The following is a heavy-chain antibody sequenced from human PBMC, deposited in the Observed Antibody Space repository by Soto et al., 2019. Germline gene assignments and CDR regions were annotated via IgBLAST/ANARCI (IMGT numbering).Heavy chain of an antibody. V-gene: IGHV4-39*01. Sequence: ETLSLTYTFSASSISSSSFCFGCHRQPPGKGLEWIGSIYYSGSTDYNPSLSNRVTISLDTSKNQFSLKLTSVTAADTAVYYCVGSGYSPFDYWGQGTLVTVS. D-gene: IGHD3-22*01. J-gene: IGHJ4*02. CDR2: IYYSGST. CDR3: VGSGYSPFDY. CDR1: ASSISSSSFC.